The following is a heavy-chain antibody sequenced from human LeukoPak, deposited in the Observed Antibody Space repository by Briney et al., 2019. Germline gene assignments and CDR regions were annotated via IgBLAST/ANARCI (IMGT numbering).Heavy chain of an antibody. Sequence: GGSLRLSCAASGFTFSDYYMSWIRQAPGKGLEWVSYISSNSRYTHYADSVKGRSTISRDNAKNSLYLQMNSLKTEDTAVYYCTTATDMIYFGSGSPSVDYWGQGTLVTVSS. CDR3: TTATDMIYFGSGSPSVDY. CDR1: GFTFSDYY. D-gene: IGHD3-10*01. J-gene: IGHJ4*02. CDR2: ISSNSRYT. V-gene: IGHV3-11*05.